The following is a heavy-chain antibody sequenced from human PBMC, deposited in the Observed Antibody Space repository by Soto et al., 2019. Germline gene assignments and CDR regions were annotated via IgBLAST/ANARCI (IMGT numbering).Heavy chain of an antibody. CDR2: ISGSGGST. J-gene: IGHJ4*02. CDR3: AKDRPDIVVVPAATEFDY. D-gene: IGHD2-2*01. Sequence: PGVSLGLSCAAPGFTFSSYSMSWVRQTPGKGLEWVSAISGSGGSTYYADSVKGRFTIFRDNSKNTLYLQMNSLRAEDTAVYYCAKDRPDIVVVPAATEFDYWGQGTLVTVSS. V-gene: IGHV3-23*01. CDR1: GFTFSSYS.